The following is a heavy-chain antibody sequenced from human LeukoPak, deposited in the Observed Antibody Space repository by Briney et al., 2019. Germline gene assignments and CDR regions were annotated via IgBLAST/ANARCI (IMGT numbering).Heavy chain of an antibody. CDR1: GFTVSSNY. Sequence: GGSLRLSCAASGFTVSSNYMNWVRQAPGKGLEWVSVIYRGGSTQYADSVKGRFTISRDTSKNTVYLQMNSLRAEDTAVYYCARGGVRQQLVENFFDHWGQGTLVTVSS. CDR2: IYRGGST. V-gene: IGHV3-53*01. D-gene: IGHD6-13*01. J-gene: IGHJ4*02. CDR3: ARGGVRQQLVENFFDH.